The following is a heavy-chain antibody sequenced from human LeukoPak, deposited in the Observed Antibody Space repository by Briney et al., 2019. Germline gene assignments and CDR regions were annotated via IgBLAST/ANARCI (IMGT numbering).Heavy chain of an antibody. V-gene: IGHV1-18*01. Sequence: ASVKVSCKASGYTFTSYGISWVRQAPGQGLEWMGWINAYNGNTNYAQKLQGRVTMTTDTSTSTVYMELRSLRSDDTAVYYCARDYCSGGSCYLVLDPWGQGTLVTVSS. CDR2: INAYNGNT. J-gene: IGHJ5*02. CDR3: ARDYCSGGSCYLVLDP. CDR1: GYTFTSYG. D-gene: IGHD2-15*01.